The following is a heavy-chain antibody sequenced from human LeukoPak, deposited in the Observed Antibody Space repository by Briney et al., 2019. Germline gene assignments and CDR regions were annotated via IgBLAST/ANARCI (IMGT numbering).Heavy chain of an antibody. D-gene: IGHD2-2*01. Sequence: VASVKVSCKASGYTFTSHTITWVRQAPGQGLEWMGWISAYNGNTQHAQKFQGRVTMTTDTSKNTVYMELRSLRSDDTAVYYCAREITSTGLDYWGQGTLVAVPS. CDR2: ISAYNGNT. V-gene: IGHV1-18*01. CDR1: GYTFTSHT. CDR3: AREITSTGLDY. J-gene: IGHJ4*02.